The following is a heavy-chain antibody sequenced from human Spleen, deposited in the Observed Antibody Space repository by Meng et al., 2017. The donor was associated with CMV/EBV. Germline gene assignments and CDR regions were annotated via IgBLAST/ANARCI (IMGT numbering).Heavy chain of an antibody. J-gene: IGHJ4*02. CDR1: GGSISSGDYY. CDR2: IYYSGST. Sequence: SETLSLTCTVSGGSISSGDYYWSWIRQPPGKGLEWIGYIYYSGSTYYNPSLKSRVTISVDTSKNQFSLKLSSVTAADTAVYYCAREVAVTMVRGVIITNYFDYWGQGTLVTVSS. D-gene: IGHD3-10*01. V-gene: IGHV4-30-4*08. CDR3: AREVAVTMVRGVIITNYFDY.